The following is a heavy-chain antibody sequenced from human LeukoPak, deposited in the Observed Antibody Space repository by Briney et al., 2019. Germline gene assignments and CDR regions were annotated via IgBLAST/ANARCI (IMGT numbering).Heavy chain of an antibody. CDR1: GGTFSNYT. CDR2: IIPMYGTP. D-gene: IGHD3-16*01. V-gene: IGHV1-69*01. Sequence: SVKVSCKAFGGTFSNYTVGWVRQVPGQGPEWMGAIIPMYGTPSYAQKFQGRVTISADESTSTAYMELSSLRSEDTAVYYCARQPPIRGVILGSHFDYWGQGTLVTVSS. CDR3: ARQPPIRGVILGSHFDY. J-gene: IGHJ4*02.